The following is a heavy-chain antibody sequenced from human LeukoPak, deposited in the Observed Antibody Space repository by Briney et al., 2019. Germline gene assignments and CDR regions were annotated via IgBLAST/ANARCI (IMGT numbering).Heavy chain of an antibody. CDR1: GGSISSYY. V-gene: IGHV4-59*08. J-gene: IGHJ6*02. D-gene: IGHD3-22*01. CDR2: IYYSGST. Sequence: SETLSLTCTVSGGSISSYYWSWIRQPPGKGLEWIEYIYYSGSTNYNPSLKSRVTISVDTSKNQFSLKLSSVTAADTAVYYCAGRPYYYDSSYYYGMDVWGQGTTVTVSS. CDR3: AGRPYYYDSSYYYGMDV.